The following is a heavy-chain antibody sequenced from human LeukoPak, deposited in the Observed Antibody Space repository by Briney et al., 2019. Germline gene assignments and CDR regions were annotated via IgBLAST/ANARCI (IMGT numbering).Heavy chain of an antibody. Sequence: GGSLRLSCAASGFTFSSYGMHWVRQAPGKGLEWVAFIRYDGSNKYYGDSVKGRFTISRDNYKHTLYLQMNSLRAEDTAVYYCAKDRYYYGSGSYCNFDYWGQGTLVTVSS. CDR2: IRYDGSNK. J-gene: IGHJ4*02. CDR3: AKDRYYYGSGSYCNFDY. V-gene: IGHV3-30*02. D-gene: IGHD3-10*01. CDR1: GFTFSSYG.